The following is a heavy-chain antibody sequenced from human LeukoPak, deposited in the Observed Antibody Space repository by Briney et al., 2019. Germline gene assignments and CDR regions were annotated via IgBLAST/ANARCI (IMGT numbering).Heavy chain of an antibody. J-gene: IGHJ4*02. CDR3: AREGGSGSYSYHFDF. D-gene: IGHD1-26*01. Sequence: ASVKVSCKASGYTFISYYMHWVRQAPGQGMERMGIIKPSGGSASYAQKFQGRVAMTRDTSTSTVYMELSSLRSEDTAVYYCAREGGSGSYSYHFDFWGQGAPLTVSS. V-gene: IGHV1-46*01. CDR2: IKPSGGSA. CDR1: GYTFISYY.